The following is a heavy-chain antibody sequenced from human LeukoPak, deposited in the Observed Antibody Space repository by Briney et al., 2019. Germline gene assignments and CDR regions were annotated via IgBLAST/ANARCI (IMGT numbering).Heavy chain of an antibody. J-gene: IGHJ4*02. CDR3: AKGAESLSGGSYY. CDR1: GFTFDDYA. V-gene: IGHV3-9*01. Sequence: PGRSLRLSCAASGFTFDDYAMHWVRQAPGKGLEWVSGISWNSGSIGYADSVKGRFTISRDNAKNSLYLQMYSLRAEDTALYYCAKGAESLSGGSYYWGQGTLVTVSS. D-gene: IGHD2-15*01. CDR2: ISWNSGSI.